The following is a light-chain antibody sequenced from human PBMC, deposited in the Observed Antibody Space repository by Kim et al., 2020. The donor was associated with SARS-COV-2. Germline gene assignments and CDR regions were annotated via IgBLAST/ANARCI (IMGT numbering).Light chain of an antibody. Sequence: SLSPGERATLSCRASQSVSNYLAWYQQKPGQAPRLLISDASNRATGIPARFSGSGSGTDFTLTISSLDPEDFAVYYCQQHINWPTFGGGNKVDIK. CDR2: DAS. CDR3: QQHINWPT. J-gene: IGKJ4*01. CDR1: QSVSNY. V-gene: IGKV3-11*01.